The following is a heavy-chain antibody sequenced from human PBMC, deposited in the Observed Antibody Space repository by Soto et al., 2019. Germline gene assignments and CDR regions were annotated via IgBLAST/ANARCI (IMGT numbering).Heavy chain of an antibody. Sequence: GESLKISCRGSGYDFNTNWFGWVRQLPGRGLEWVGIMYPGDSDTRYNPSLQGHVTLSVDVTVSTAFLQWRSLETSDTGMYFCARLPRDCNKTSCYYADHWGQGTQVTVPQ. J-gene: IGHJ4*02. CDR2: MYPGDSDT. CDR1: GYDFNTNW. CDR3: ARLPRDCNKTSCYYADH. D-gene: IGHD3-3*01. V-gene: IGHV5-51*01.